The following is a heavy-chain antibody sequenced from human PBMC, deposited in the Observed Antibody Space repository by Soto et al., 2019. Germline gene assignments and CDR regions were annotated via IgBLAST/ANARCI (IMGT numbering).Heavy chain of an antibody. Sequence: QVQLVQSGAEVKKPGSSVKVSCKASGGTFSSYTISWVRQAPGQGLEWMGRIIPILGIANYAQKFQGRVTITADKXTSTAYMELSSLRSEDTAVYYCARGSSSSYYGMDVWGQGTTVTVSS. CDR2: IIPILGIA. D-gene: IGHD6-13*01. J-gene: IGHJ6*02. CDR1: GGTFSSYT. V-gene: IGHV1-69*02. CDR3: ARGSSSSYYGMDV.